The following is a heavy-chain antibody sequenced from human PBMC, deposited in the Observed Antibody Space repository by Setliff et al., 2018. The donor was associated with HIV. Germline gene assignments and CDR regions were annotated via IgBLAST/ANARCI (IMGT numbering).Heavy chain of an antibody. D-gene: IGHD5-18*01. CDR2: VSNKGDT. CDR3: AKNEAHSYATHFDH. CDR1: GYMFSSYG. J-gene: IGHJ4*02. V-gene: IGHV1-18*01. Sequence: GASVKVSCKTSGYMFSSYGISWVRQAPGQGLEWMGWVSNKGDTNYVQKLQDRLTITTDTSTSTAYLELRDLRSEDTAVYYCAKNEAHSYATHFDHWGQGTLVTVSS.